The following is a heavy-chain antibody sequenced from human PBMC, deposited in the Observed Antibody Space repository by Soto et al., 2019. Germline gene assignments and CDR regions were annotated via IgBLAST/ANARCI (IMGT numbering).Heavy chain of an antibody. D-gene: IGHD3-9*01. V-gene: IGHV6-1*01. CDR1: GDSVSSNSAA. CDR3: ARVFLATPRYYYCCMDV. Sequence: SQTLSLTCAISGDSVSSNSAAWNWIRQSPSRGLEWLGRTYYRSKWYNDYAVSVKSRITINPDTSKNQFSLQLNSVTPEDTAVYYCARVFLATPRYYYCCMDVWGQATTVTVSS. J-gene: IGHJ6*02. CDR2: TYYRSKWYN.